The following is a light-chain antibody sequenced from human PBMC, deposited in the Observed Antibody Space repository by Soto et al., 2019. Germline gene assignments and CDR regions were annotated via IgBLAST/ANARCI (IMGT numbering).Light chain of an antibody. CDR1: SSDVGAYNF. CDR3: MSFTSSNTYV. Sequence: QSALTQPASVSGSPGQSITISCTGTSSDVGAYNFVSWYQHYPDKAPKVVIYDVANRPSGVSYRFSASKSGNTASLTISGLQAEDEAYYYCMSFTSSNTYVFGTGTKLTVL. J-gene: IGLJ1*01. V-gene: IGLV2-14*03. CDR2: DVA.